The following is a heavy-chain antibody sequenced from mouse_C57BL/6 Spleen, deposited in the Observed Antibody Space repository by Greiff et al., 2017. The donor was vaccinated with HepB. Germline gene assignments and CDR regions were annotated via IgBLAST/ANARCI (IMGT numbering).Heavy chain of an antibody. CDR2: IRSKSSNYAT. Sequence: EVQRVESGGGLVQPKGSLKLSCAASGFTFNTYAMHWVRQAPGKGLEWVARIRSKSSNYATYYADSVKDRFTISRDESQSMLYLQMNNLKTEDTAMYYCVREERGSSGYVGTWFAYWGQGTLVTVSA. CDR1: GFTFNTYA. J-gene: IGHJ3*01. V-gene: IGHV10-3*01. CDR3: VREERGSSGYVGTWFAY. D-gene: IGHD3-2*02.